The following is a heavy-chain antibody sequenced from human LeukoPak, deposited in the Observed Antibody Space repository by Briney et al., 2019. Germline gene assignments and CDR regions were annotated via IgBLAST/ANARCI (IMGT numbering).Heavy chain of an antibody. CDR1: KFTFSSYW. V-gene: IGHV3-30-3*01. CDR2: ISYDGSNK. Sequence: PGGSLRLSCAASKFTFSSYWMHWVRQAPGKGLEWVAVISYDGSNKYYADSVKGRFTISRDNSKNTLYLQMNSLRAEDTAVYYCARSQTGDDAFDIWGQGTMVTVSS. D-gene: IGHD3-10*01. CDR3: ARSQTGDDAFDI. J-gene: IGHJ3*02.